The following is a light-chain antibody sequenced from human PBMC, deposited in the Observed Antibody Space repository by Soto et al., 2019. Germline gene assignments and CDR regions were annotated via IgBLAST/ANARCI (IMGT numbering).Light chain of an antibody. J-gene: IGKJ4*01. CDR1: QSVTSSY. CDR3: QQYGTSLLT. V-gene: IGKV3-20*01. Sequence: DIVLTQSPGTLSLSPGEGATLSCRASQSVTSSYLAWYQQKPGQAPRLLIYGASSRATGIPDRFRGSGSGTDFTLTISRLEPEDFAVYDCQQYGTSLLTFGGGTKVEIK. CDR2: GAS.